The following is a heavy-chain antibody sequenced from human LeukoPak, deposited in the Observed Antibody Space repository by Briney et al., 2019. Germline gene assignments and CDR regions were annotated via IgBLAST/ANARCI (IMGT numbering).Heavy chain of an antibody. CDR1: GGSISSGGYA. D-gene: IGHD3-10*01. J-gene: IGHJ4*02. CDR3: ARYGGSGTYFFDY. V-gene: IGHV4-30-2*01. Sequence: SETLSHTCAVSGGSISSGGYAWSWIRQPPGKGLEWIGYIYDSGSTYYNPSLKSRVTISLDRSKNQFSLKLSSVTAADTAVYYCARYGGSGTYFFDYWGQGTLVTVSS. CDR2: IYDSGST.